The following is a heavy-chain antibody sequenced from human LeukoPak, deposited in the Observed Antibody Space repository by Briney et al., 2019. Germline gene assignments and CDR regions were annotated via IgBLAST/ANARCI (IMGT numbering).Heavy chain of an antibody. J-gene: IGHJ6*02. CDR2: IKQDGSEK. D-gene: IGHD3-10*01. Sequence: GGSLRLSCAASGFTFSSYWMSWVRQAPGKGLEWGANIKQDGSEKYYVDSVKGRFTISRDNAKNSLHLQMNSLRAEDTAVYYCARGIGYGSGSYYYYYYGMDVWGQGTTVTVSS. CDR3: ARGIGYGSGSYYYYYYGMDV. V-gene: IGHV3-7*01. CDR1: GFTFSSYW.